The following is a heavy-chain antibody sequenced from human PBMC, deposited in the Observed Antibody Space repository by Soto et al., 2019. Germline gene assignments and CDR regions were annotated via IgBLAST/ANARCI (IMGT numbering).Heavy chain of an antibody. CDR2: INAGNGNT. CDR1: GCTFTSYA. V-gene: IGHV1-3*05. J-gene: IGHJ4*02. D-gene: IGHD2-21*02. Sequence: QVQLVQSGAEEKKRGASVKVSCKASGCTFTSYAMHWVRQAPGQRLEWMGWINAGNGNTKYSQKFQGRVTITRDTSASTAYMELSSLRSEDTAVYYCARAWVVVTAPDYWGQGTLVTVSS. CDR3: ARAWVVVTAPDY.